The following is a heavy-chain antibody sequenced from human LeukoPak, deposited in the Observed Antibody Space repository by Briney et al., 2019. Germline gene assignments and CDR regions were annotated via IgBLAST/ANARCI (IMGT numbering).Heavy chain of an antibody. CDR3: ARHSYNWNYCDY. Sequence: SETLSLTCAVYGGSFSGYYWSWIRQPPGKGLEWIREINHSGSTNYNPSLKSRVTISVDTSKNQFSLKLSSVTAADTAVYYCARHSYNWNYCDYWGQGTLVTVSS. D-gene: IGHD1-20*01. CDR2: INHSGST. J-gene: IGHJ4*02. CDR1: GGSFSGYY. V-gene: IGHV4-34*01.